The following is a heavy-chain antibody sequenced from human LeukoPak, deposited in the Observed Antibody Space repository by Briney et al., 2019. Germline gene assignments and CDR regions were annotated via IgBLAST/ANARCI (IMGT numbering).Heavy chain of an antibody. Sequence: SQTLSLTCTVSGGSMSSGGYYWSWIRQHPGKGLEWIGCIYYSGSTYYNPSLKSRVTISVDTSKNQFSLNLSSATAADTAVYYCARDIVGGSGSGSMDVWGQGTTVTVSS. CDR2: IYYSGST. CDR3: ARDIVGGSGSGSMDV. J-gene: IGHJ6*02. D-gene: IGHD3-10*01. CDR1: GGSMSSGGYY. V-gene: IGHV4-31*03.